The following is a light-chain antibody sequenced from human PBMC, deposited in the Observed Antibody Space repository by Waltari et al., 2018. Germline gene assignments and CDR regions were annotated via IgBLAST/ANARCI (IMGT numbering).Light chain of an antibody. J-gene: IGKJ2*01. V-gene: IGKV1-NL1*01. CDR2: AAS. CDR1: QGISNS. Sequence: DIQMTQSPSSLSASVGDRVTITCRASQGISNSLAWYQQKPGKAPKLLLYAASRLESGVPSRFSGSGSGTDYTLTISSLQPEDCATYYCQQYYGTPTFGQGTKLEI. CDR3: QQYYGTPT.